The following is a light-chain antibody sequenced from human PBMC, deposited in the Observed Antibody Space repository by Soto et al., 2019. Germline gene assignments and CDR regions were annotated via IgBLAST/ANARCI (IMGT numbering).Light chain of an antibody. CDR3: QQYNNWPPIT. V-gene: IGKV3-15*01. CDR2: GAS. CDR1: QSVRSN. J-gene: IGKJ5*01. Sequence: EVVINQSPATLSVSKGERVTLSCRASQSVRSNLAWYQQKPGQSPRLLIYGASTRATGIPARFSGSGSGTEFTLTISSLQSEDFAVYYCQQYNNWPPITFCQGTRLEIK.